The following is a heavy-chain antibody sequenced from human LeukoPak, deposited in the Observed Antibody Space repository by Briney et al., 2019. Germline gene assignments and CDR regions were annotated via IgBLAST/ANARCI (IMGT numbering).Heavy chain of an antibody. V-gene: IGHV3-23*01. CDR1: GFTFSSYA. CDR2: ISGSGGST. D-gene: IGHD3-3*01. CDR3: AKDLGIRSSIEYYFDY. Sequence: GGSLRLSCAASGFTFSSYAMSWVRQAPGKGLEWVSAISGSGGSTYYADSVKGRFTISRDNSKSTLYLQMNSLRAEDTAVYYCAKDLGIRSSIEYYFDYWGQGTLVTVSS. J-gene: IGHJ4*02.